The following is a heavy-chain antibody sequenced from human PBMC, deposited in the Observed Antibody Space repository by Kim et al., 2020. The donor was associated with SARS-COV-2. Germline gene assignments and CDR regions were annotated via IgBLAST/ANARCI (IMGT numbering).Heavy chain of an antibody. CDR1: GFTFSSYS. CDR2: ISSSSSYI. CDR3: ARDNGITIFRVVMPDHRFPDV. V-gene: IGHV3-21*01. D-gene: IGHD3-3*01. J-gene: IGHJ4*02. Sequence: GGSLRLSCAASGFTFSSYSMNWVRQAPGKGLEWVSAISSSSSYIYYADSVKGRFTISRDNAKNSLYLQMNSLRAEDTAVYYCARDNGITIFRVVMPDHRFPDVWGKGTLVTVSS.